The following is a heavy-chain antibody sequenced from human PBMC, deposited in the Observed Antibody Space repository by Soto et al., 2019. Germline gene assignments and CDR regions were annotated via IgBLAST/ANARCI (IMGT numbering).Heavy chain of an antibody. V-gene: IGHV1-8*01. D-gene: IGHD1-1*01. CDR3: ARERTGTRGGDY. CDR1: GYTFTGDD. Sequence: ASVKVSCKASGYTFTGDDINWVRQATGQGLEWMGWMNPNSGNTGYAQKFQGRVTMTMNTSISTAYMELSSLRSEDTAVYYCARERTGTRGGDYWGQGTLVTVSS. CDR2: MNPNSGNT. J-gene: IGHJ4*02.